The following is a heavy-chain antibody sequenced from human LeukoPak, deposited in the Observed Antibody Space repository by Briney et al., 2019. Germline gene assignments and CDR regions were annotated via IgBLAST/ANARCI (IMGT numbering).Heavy chain of an antibody. CDR3: ARDLVAGLFDY. Sequence: PGGSLRLSCAASGFTFSSYAMHWVRQAPGKGLEWVAVISYDGSNKYYADSVKGRFTISRDNSKNTLYLQMNSLRAEDTAVYYCARDLVAGLFDYWGQGTLVTVSS. D-gene: IGHD6-19*01. J-gene: IGHJ4*02. V-gene: IGHV3-30*04. CDR1: GFTFSSYA. CDR2: ISYDGSNK.